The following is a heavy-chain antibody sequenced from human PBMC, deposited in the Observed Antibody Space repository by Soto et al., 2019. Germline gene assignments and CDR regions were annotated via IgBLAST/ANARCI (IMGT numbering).Heavy chain of an antibody. CDR1: GGSVSSGSYY. J-gene: IGHJ5*02. V-gene: IGHV4-61*01. CDR3: ARGITIFETNWFDP. D-gene: IGHD3-3*01. CDR2: IYYSGST. Sequence: SETLSLTCTVSGGSVSSGSYYWSWIRQPPGKGLEWIGYIYYSGSTNYNPSLKSRVTISVDTSKNQFSLKLSSVTAADTAVHYCARGITIFETNWFDPWGQGTLVTVSS.